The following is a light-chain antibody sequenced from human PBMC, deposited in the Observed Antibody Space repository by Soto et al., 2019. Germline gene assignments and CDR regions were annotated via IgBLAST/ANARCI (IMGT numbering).Light chain of an antibody. CDR1: QSLVHSDGNTY. Sequence: DIVMTQTPLSSPVTLGQPASISCRSSQSLVHSDGNTYLSWLQQRPGQPPRLLIYKISNRFSGVPDRFSGSGAGTEFTLTISSLQSEDFAVYYCQQYNNWPPVTFGGGTNV. J-gene: IGKJ4*01. V-gene: IGKV2-24*01. CDR2: KIS. CDR3: QQYNNWPPVT.